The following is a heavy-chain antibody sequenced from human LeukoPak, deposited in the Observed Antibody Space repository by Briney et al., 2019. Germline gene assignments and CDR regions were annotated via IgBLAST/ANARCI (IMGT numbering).Heavy chain of an antibody. V-gene: IGHV1-24*01. J-gene: IGHJ6*02. CDR2: FDPEDGKT. D-gene: IGHD6-13*01. Sequence: GASVKVPCKASGYTLTELSMFWVRQAPGKVLEWMGSFDPEDGKTVYAQKFQGRITMTEDTSTDTAYMELSSLRSEDTAVYYCATGYLVTAGLMDVWGQGTTVTVSS. CDR1: GYTLTELS. CDR3: ATGYLVTAGLMDV.